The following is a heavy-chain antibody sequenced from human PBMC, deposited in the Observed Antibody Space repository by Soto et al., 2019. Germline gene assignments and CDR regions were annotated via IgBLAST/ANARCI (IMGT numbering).Heavy chain of an antibody. CDR1: GFTFSSYA. D-gene: IGHD4-4*01. V-gene: IGHV3-23*01. J-gene: IGHJ6*02. Sequence: LRLSCAASGFTFSSYAMSWVRQAPGKGLEWVSAISGSGGSTYYADSVKGRFTISRDNSKNTLYLQMNSLRAEDTAVYYCAKDAVTTVSYYYGMDVWGQGTTVTVSS. CDR2: ISGSGGST. CDR3: AKDAVTTVSYYYGMDV.